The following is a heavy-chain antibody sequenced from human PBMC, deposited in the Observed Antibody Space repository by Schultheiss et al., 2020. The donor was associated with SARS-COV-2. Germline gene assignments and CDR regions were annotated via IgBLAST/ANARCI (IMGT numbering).Heavy chain of an antibody. CDR2: ISSNGGST. Sequence: GGSLRLSCAASGFTFSSYAMHWVRQAPGKGLEYVSAISSNGGSTYYADSVKGRFTISRDTSKNTLYLQMNSLRAEDTAVYYCARDYGGNPGDYWGQGTLVTVSS. CDR1: GFTFSSYA. J-gene: IGHJ4*02. CDR3: ARDYGGNPGDY. D-gene: IGHD4-23*01. V-gene: IGHV3-64*04.